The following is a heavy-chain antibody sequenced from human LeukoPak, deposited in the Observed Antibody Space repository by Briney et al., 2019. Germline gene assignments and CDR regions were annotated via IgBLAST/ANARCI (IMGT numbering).Heavy chain of an antibody. Sequence: ASVKVSCKASGYTFTSYGISWVRQAPGQGLEWMGWISAYNGNTNYAQKLQGRVTMTTDTSTSTAYMELRSLRSDDTAVYYCARDRTGGWSHGGAYYYYYMDVWGKGTTVTVSS. CDR1: GYTFTSYG. J-gene: IGHJ6*03. CDR3: ARDRTGGWSHGGAYYYYYMDV. D-gene: IGHD2-15*01. CDR2: ISAYNGNT. V-gene: IGHV1-18*01.